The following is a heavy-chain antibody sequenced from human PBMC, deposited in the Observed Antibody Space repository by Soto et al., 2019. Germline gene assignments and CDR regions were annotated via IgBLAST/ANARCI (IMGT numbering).Heavy chain of an antibody. J-gene: IGHJ5*02. CDR2: IYYSGST. CDR1: GGSISSGGYY. V-gene: IGHV4-31*03. Sequence: QVQLQESGPGLVKPSQTLSLTCTVSGGSISSGGYYWSWIRQHPGKGLEWIGYIYYSGSTYYNPSPKSRVTISVDTSKNQFSLKLSSVTAADTAVYYCARGVGYCSGGSCYGIVSVDNWFDPWGQGTLVTVSS. CDR3: ARGVGYCSGGSCYGIVSVDNWFDP. D-gene: IGHD2-15*01.